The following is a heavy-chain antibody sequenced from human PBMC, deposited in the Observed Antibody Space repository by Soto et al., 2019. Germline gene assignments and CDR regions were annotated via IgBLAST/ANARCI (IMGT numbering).Heavy chain of an antibody. D-gene: IGHD6-13*01. V-gene: IGHV1-69*06. CDR3: ARDPDHTSSNPLVP. J-gene: IGHJ5*02. CDR1: GGTFSSYA. Sequence: SVKVSFKASGGTFSSYAISWVRPAPGQGLEWMGGIIPVFGTANYAQKFQGRVTITADKSTSTAYMELSSLRSEDTAVYFCARDPDHTSSNPLVPWGQGTLVTVSS. CDR2: IIPVFGTA.